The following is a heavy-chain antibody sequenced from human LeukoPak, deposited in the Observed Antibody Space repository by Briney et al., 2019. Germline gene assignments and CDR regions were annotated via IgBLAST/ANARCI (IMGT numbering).Heavy chain of an antibody. D-gene: IGHD3-22*01. J-gene: IGHJ3*02. CDR3: ARYTMIAPRGAFDI. CDR1: GFTFSTYS. CDR2: ISSSRSYI. Sequence: PGGSLRLSCAASGFTFSTYSMNWVRQAPGKGLEWVSCISSSRSYIYYADSVKGRFTISRDNAKKSLYLQMNSLRVEDTALYYCARYTMIAPRGAFDIWGQGTMVTVSS. V-gene: IGHV3-21*01.